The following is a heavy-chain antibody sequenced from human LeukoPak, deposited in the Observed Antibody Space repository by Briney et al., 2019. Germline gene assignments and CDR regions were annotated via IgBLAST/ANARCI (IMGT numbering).Heavy chain of an antibody. CDR1: GGSISSGGYY. Sequence: SETLSLTCTVSGGSISSGGYYWSWIRQRPGKGLEWIGYIYYSGSTYYNPSLKSRVTISVDTSKNQFSLKLSSVTAADTAVYYCARVVGVLRFLEWFGDAFDIWGQGTMVTVSS. D-gene: IGHD3-3*01. J-gene: IGHJ3*02. V-gene: IGHV4-31*03. CDR3: ARVVGVLRFLEWFGDAFDI. CDR2: IYYSGST.